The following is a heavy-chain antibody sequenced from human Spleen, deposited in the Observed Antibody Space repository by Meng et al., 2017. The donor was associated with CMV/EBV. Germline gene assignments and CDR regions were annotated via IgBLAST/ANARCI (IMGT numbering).Heavy chain of an antibody. V-gene: IGHV3-53*01. CDR1: GFTVSSDY. J-gene: IGHJ6*02. D-gene: IGHD2/OR15-2a*01. Sequence: GGSLRLSCAAPGFTVSSDYMSWVRQAPGKGLEWISVIYTSGTTYYADSLRGRFTISRDNSKNTLSLQINSLRAEDTAVYYCARSSTTLYYYAMDVWGQGTTVTVSS. CDR2: IYTSGTT. CDR3: ARSSTTLYYYAMDV.